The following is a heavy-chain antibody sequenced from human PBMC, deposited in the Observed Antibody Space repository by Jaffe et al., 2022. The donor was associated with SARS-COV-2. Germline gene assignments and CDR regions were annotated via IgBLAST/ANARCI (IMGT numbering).Heavy chain of an antibody. Sequence: QVQLQESGPGLVKSSQTLSLTCTVSGGSIRSGSHYWSWIRQPAGKGLEWIGRIYTSGSTNYNPSLKSRVTISVDTSKNQFSLKLSSVTAADTAVYYCARTTTTVTTFFSQNYYYYGMDVWGQGTTVTVSS. CDR2: IYTSGST. J-gene: IGHJ6*02. CDR3: ARTTTTVTTFFSQNYYYYGMDV. D-gene: IGHD4-17*01. CDR1: GGSIRSGSHY. V-gene: IGHV4-61*02.